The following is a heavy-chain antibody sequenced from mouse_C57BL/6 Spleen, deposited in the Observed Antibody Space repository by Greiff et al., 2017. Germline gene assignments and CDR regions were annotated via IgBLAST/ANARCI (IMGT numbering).Heavy chain of an antibody. D-gene: IGHD1-1*01. CDR2: IYPGDGDT. Sequence: VQLQESGPELVKPGASVKISCKASGYAFSSSWMNWVKQRPGKGLEWIGRIYPGDGDTNDNGKFKGKATRTAGKSSSTADMQLSSLTCEDSAVYFCARSTSRAMDYWGQGASVTVSS. CDR3: ARSTSRAMDY. J-gene: IGHJ4*01. CDR1: GYAFSSSW. V-gene: IGHV1-82*01.